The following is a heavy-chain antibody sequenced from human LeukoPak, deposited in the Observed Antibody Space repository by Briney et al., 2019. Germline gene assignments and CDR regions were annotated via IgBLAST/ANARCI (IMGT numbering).Heavy chain of an antibody. J-gene: IGHJ4*02. CDR2: ISYDGSNK. D-gene: IGHD4-17*01. Sequence: GGSLRLSCAASGFTFSSYGMHWVRQAPGKGLEWVAVISYDGSNKYYADSVKGRFTISRDNSKNTLYLQMNSLKAEDTAVYYCAKVPHGDYAVDYWGQGTLVTVSS. V-gene: IGHV3-30*18. CDR3: AKVPHGDYAVDY. CDR1: GFTFSSYG.